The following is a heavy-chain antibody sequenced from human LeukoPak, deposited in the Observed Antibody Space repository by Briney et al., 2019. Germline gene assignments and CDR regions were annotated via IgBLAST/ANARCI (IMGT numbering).Heavy chain of an antibody. CDR2: IYYSGTT. Sequence: SETLSLTCTVSGGSISSGDYSWSWIRQPPGKGLEWIGYIYYSGTTYYNPSLKSRVTISVDTSRNQFSLTLTSVTAADTAVYFCARGPYGSGSYYWGQGTLVAVSS. V-gene: IGHV4-30-4*01. CDR1: GGSISSGDYS. CDR3: ARGPYGSGSYY. D-gene: IGHD3-10*01. J-gene: IGHJ4*02.